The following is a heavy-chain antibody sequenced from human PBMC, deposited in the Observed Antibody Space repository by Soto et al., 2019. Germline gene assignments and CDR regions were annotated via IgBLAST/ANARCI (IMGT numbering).Heavy chain of an antibody. CDR3: ARGKGRITMVRGVIIAYNWFDP. D-gene: IGHD3-10*01. Sequence: SETLSLTCAVYGGSFSDYYWSWIRQPPGKGLEWIGEINHSGSTNYNPSLKSRVTISVDTSKNQFSLKLSSVTAADTAVYYCARGKGRITMVRGVIIAYNWFDPWGQGTLVTVSS. V-gene: IGHV4-34*01. CDR2: INHSGST. CDR1: GGSFSDYY. J-gene: IGHJ5*02.